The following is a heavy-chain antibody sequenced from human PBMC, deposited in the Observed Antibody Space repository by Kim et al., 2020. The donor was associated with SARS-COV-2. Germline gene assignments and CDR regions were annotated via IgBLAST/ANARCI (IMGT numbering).Heavy chain of an antibody. D-gene: IGHD3-22*01. CDR2: ISYDGSNK. V-gene: IGHV3-30*04. CDR1: GFTFSSYA. J-gene: IGHJ4*02. CDR3: ARGGVTMIVVVIT. Sequence: GGSLRLSCAASGFTFSSYAMHWVRQAPGKGLEWVAVISYDGSNKYYADSVKGRFTISRDNSKNTLYLQMNSLRAEDTAVYYCARGGVTMIVVVITWGQGTLVTVSS.